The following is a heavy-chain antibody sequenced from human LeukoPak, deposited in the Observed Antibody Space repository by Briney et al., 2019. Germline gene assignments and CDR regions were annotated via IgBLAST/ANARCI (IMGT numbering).Heavy chain of an antibody. CDR2: IKQDGSEK. D-gene: IGHD2-15*01. J-gene: IGHJ5*02. V-gene: IGHV3-7*01. CDR1: GFAFRDYW. Sequence: GGSLRLSCEASGFAFRDYWMSWVRQASGKGLEWVANIKQDGSEKFYLDSVKGRFTISKDNAKNSLYLQMNSLKVEDTGVYYCVRISIQFCRRGNCYVDWFNPWGQGTLVTVSS. CDR3: VRISIQFCRRGNCYVDWFNP.